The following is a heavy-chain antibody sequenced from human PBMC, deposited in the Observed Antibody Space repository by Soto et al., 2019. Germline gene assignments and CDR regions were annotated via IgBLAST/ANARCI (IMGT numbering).Heavy chain of an antibody. CDR2: ISASGGNT. CDR1: AFTFSSYG. Sequence: EVQLLESGGDLVQPGGSLRLSCAASAFTFSSYGMNWVRKAPGKGLEWVSAISASGGNTYYADSVKGRFTISRDNSKNILYLQMTSLRVEDTALYYCAKETGHRGAYDYCCQGTLVTVSS. CDR3: AKETGHRGAYDY. D-gene: IGHD1-26*01. V-gene: IGHV3-23*01. J-gene: IGHJ4*02.